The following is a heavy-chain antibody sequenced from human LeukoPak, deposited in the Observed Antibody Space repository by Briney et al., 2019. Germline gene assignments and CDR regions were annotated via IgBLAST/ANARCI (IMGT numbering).Heavy chain of an antibody. V-gene: IGHV3-48*03. CDR3: ARYPDALAVAGYYYYGMGV. CDR2: ISSSGSTI. CDR1: GFTFSSYE. D-gene: IGHD6-19*01. J-gene: IGHJ6*02. Sequence: GGSLRLSCAASGFTFSSYEMNWVRQAPGKGLEWVSYISSSGSTIYYADSVKGRFTISRDNAKNSLYLQMNSLRAEDTAVYYCARYPDALAVAGYYYYGMGVWGQGTTVTVSS.